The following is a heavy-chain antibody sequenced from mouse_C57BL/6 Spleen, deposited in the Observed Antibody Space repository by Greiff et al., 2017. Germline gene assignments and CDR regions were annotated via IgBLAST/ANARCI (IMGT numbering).Heavy chain of an antibody. CDR2: IDPSDSYT. Sequence: QVQLQQPGAELVKPGASVKLSCKASGYTFTSYWMQWVKQRPGQGLEWIGEIDPSDSYTNYNQKFKGKATLTVDTSSSTAYMQLSSLTSEDSAVYYCARRETAPFYAMDYWGQGTSVTVSS. J-gene: IGHJ4*01. CDR3: ARRETAPFYAMDY. D-gene: IGHD3-2*01. V-gene: IGHV1-50*01. CDR1: GYTFTSYW.